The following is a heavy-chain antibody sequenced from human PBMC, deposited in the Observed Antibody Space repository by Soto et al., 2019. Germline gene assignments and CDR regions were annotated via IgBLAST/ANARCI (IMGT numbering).Heavy chain of an antibody. D-gene: IGHD6-13*01. CDR2: ISYDGSNK. J-gene: IGHJ5*02. CDR3: AKEFSAGQLVRGFDP. Sequence: GGSLRLSCAASGFTFSSYGVHWVRQAPGKGLEWVAVISYDGSNKYYADSVKGRFTISRDNSKNTLYLQMNSLRAEDTAVYYCAKEFSAGQLVRGFDPWGQGTLVTVSS. V-gene: IGHV3-30*18. CDR1: GFTFSSYG.